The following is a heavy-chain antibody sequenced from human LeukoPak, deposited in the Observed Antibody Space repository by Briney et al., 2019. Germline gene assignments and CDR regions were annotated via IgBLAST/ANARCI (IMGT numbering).Heavy chain of an antibody. CDR1: GYTFTSYD. Sequence: GASVKVSCKASGYTFTSYDINWVRQATGQGLEWMGWMNPNSGNTGYAQKFQGRVTMTRNTSISTAYMELSSLRSEDTAVYYCARGRLRLGELSFEQLDYWGQGTLVTVSS. CDR2: MNPNSGNT. CDR3: ARGRLRLGELSFEQLDY. V-gene: IGHV1-8*01. D-gene: IGHD3-16*02. J-gene: IGHJ4*02.